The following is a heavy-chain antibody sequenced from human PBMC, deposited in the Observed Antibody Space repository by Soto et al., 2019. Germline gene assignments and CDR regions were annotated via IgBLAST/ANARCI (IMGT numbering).Heavy chain of an antibody. CDR3: ARSATIPPYYYYYYGMDV. CDR2: IYYSGST. CDR1: GGSISSSSYY. Sequence: SETLSLTCTVSGGSISSSSYYWGWIRQPPGKGLEWIGSIYYSGSTYYNPSLKSRVTISVDTSKNQFSLKLSSVTAADTAVYYCARSATIPPYYYYYYGMDVWGQGTTVTVSS. D-gene: IGHD5-12*01. J-gene: IGHJ6*02. V-gene: IGHV4-39*01.